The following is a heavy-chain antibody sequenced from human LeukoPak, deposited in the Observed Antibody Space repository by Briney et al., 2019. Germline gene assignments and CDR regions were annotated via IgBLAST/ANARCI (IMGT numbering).Heavy chain of an antibody. CDR3: ARDLTRGARDFDY. J-gene: IGHJ4*02. CDR1: GFTFSDHG. V-gene: IGHV3-30*03. CDR2: ISYDGSIK. D-gene: IGHD3-16*01. Sequence: PGGSLRLSCEASGFTFSDHGMHWVRQAPGKGLEWVAVISYDGSIKKYADSVKGRFTISRDSSTNTLSLQVNSLTDADTAMFYCARDLTRGARDFDYWSQGTLVILSS.